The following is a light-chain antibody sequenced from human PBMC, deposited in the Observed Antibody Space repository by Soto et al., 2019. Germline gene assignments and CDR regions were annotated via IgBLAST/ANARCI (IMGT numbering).Light chain of an antibody. Sequence: DIQMTQSPSSLSASVGDRVTITCRASQGIAKDLAWYQQRPGKVPKLLIHTASTLQSGVPSRFSGSGSGTDFTLTIDSLQPADVATYYCQKYRTAPLTFGGGTKVEIK. V-gene: IGKV1-27*01. CDR3: QKYRTAPLT. CDR2: TAS. J-gene: IGKJ4*01. CDR1: QGIAKD.